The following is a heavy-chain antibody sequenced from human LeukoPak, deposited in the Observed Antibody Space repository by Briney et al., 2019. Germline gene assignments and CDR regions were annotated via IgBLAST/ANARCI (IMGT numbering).Heavy chain of an antibody. V-gene: IGHV3-23*01. J-gene: IGHJ4*02. CDR1: GFTFSSYA. CDR2: ITGSGDRT. CDR3: AKRGEDPVDLDY. D-gene: IGHD3-16*01. Sequence: GGSLRLSCVASGFTFSSYAMNWVRQAPGKGLEWVSAITGSGDRTYYTDSVRGRFTVSRDNSKNTLYLQMNGLRAEDTAVYYCAKRGEDPVDLDYWGQGTLVTVSS.